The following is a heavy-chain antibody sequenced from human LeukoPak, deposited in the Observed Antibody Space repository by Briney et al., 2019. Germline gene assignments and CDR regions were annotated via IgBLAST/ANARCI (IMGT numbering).Heavy chain of an antibody. CDR3: ARTDTGYSSSWYLTVLFDY. D-gene: IGHD6-13*01. Sequence: SQTLSLTCAISGDSVSSNSAAWNWIRQSPSRGLEWLGRTYYRSKWYNDCAVSVKSRITINPDTSKNQFSLQLNSVTPEDTAVYYCARTDTGYSSSWYLTVLFDYWGQGTLVTVSS. CDR1: GDSVSSNSAA. CDR2: TYYRSKWYN. J-gene: IGHJ4*02. V-gene: IGHV6-1*01.